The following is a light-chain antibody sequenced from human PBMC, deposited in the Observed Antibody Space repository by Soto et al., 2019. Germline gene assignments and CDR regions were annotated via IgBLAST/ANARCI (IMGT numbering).Light chain of an antibody. CDR1: QSVSSSY. J-gene: IGKJ5*01. Sequence: IVLTQYPGTLSLSPGERATLSCRASQSVSSSYLAWYQQKPGQAPRLLIYGASSRATGIPDRFSGSGSGTDFTLTISRLEPEDFAVYYCQQYGSSLGVTFGGGTRLEIK. V-gene: IGKV3-20*01. CDR3: QQYGSSLGVT. CDR2: GAS.